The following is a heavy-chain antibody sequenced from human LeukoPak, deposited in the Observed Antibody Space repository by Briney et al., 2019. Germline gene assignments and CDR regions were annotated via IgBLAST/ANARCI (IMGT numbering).Heavy chain of an antibody. CDR3: ARGLSGHYYYYYMDV. CDR2: IIPIFGTA. J-gene: IGHJ6*03. CDR1: GGTFSSYA. D-gene: IGHD3-3*01. V-gene: IGHV1-69*05. Sequence: ASVKVSCKASGGTFSSYAISWVRQVPGQGLEWMGRIIPIFGTANYAQKFQGRVTITTDESTSTAYMELSSLRSEDTAVYYCARGLSGHYYYYYMDVWGKGTTVTVSS.